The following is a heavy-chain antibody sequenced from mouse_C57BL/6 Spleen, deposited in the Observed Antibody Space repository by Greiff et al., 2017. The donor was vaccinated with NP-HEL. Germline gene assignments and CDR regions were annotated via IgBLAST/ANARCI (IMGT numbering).Heavy chain of an antibody. CDR3: ARKKELGSYWYFDV. J-gene: IGHJ1*03. V-gene: IGHV2-9-1*01. Sequence: QVQLKESGPGLVAPSPSLSITCTVSGFSLTSYAISWVRQPPGKGLEWLGVIWTGGGTNYNSALKSRLSLSKDNSKSQVFLKMNSLQTDDTARYYCARKKELGSYWYFDVWGTGTTVTVSS. CDR1: GFSLTSYA. CDR2: IWTGGGT. D-gene: IGHD4-1*01.